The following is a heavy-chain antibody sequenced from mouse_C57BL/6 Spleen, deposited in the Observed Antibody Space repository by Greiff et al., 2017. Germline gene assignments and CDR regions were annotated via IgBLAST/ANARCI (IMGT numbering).Heavy chain of an antibody. J-gene: IGHJ2*01. V-gene: IGHV5-17*01. CDR3: SRCYSNYVRPLDY. D-gene: IGHD2-5*01. CDR1: GFTFSDYG. Sequence: EVKLVESGGGLVKPGGSLKLSCAASGFTFSDYGMHWVRQAPEKGLEWVAYISSGSSTIYYADTVKGRFTISRDNAKNTLFLQMTSLRSEDTAMYYCSRCYSNYVRPLDYWGQGTTLTVSS. CDR2: ISSGSSTI.